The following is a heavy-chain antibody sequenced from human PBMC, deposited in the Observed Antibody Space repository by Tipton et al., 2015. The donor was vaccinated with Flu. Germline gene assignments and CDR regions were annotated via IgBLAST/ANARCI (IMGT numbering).Heavy chain of an antibody. CDR2: IYTSGST. CDR1: GGSISSGSYY. D-gene: IGHD3-22*01. V-gene: IGHV4-61*02. Sequence: TLPLTCTVSGGSISSGSYYWSWIRQPAGKGLEWIGRIYTSGSTNYNPSLKSRVTISVDTSKNQFSLKLSSVTAADTAVYYCAREGFDSSGYRAGDAFDIWGQGTMVTVSS. J-gene: IGHJ3*02. CDR3: AREGFDSSGYRAGDAFDI.